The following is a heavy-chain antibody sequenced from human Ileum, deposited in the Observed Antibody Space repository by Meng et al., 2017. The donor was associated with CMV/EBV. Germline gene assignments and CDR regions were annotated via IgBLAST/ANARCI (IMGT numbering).Heavy chain of an antibody. Sequence: QLHLKESGPGLVKPSETLSLTLAVSGGSMSSTCWSWIRQPPGKGLEWIGYVCYNGITDYNPSLKSRITISGDTSKNQFSLQVTSVTAADTAMYYCALRGLAAGTLQQWGQGTLVTVSS. V-gene: IGHV4-59*01. D-gene: IGHD6-13*01. J-gene: IGHJ1*01. CDR2: VCYNGIT. CDR3: ALRGLAAGTLQQ. CDR1: GGSMSSTC.